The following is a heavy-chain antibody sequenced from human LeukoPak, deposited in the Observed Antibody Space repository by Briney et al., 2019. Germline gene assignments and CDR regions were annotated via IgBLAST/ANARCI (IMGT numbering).Heavy chain of an antibody. CDR2: ISWNSGSI. Sequence: SLRLSCAASGFTFDDYAMHCVRQAPGKGLEWVSGISWNSGSISYADSVKGRFTISRDNAKNSLYLQMNSLRAEDMALYYCAKVLGYCSSTSCYTFSGFDYWGQGTLVTVSS. J-gene: IGHJ4*02. CDR1: GFTFDDYA. D-gene: IGHD2-2*02. V-gene: IGHV3-9*03. CDR3: AKVLGYCSSTSCYTFSGFDY.